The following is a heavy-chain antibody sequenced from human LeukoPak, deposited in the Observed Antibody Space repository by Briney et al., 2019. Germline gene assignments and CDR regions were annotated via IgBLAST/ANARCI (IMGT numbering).Heavy chain of an antibody. CDR2: ISYSGST. Sequence: SETLSLTCTVSGVSIRSYYWSWIRQPPGKGLEWIGYISYSGSTNYNPSLKSRVTISVDTSKNQFSLNLSSVTAADTAVYYCARHTDYYDSSGYYHIYFDYWGQGTLVTVSS. CDR1: GVSIRSYY. J-gene: IGHJ4*02. V-gene: IGHV4-59*08. CDR3: ARHTDYYDSSGYYHIYFDY. D-gene: IGHD3-22*01.